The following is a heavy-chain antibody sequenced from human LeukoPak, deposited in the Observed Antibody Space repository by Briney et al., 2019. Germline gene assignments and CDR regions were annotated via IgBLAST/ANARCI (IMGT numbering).Heavy chain of an antibody. D-gene: IGHD6-19*01. J-gene: IGHJ4*02. CDR2: ISAYTGQT. V-gene: IGHV1-18*04. CDR1: GFGFSSYG. CDR3: ARGPGIDVAGVFDY. Sequence: ASVKVSCKASGFGFSSYGINWVRQAPGQRLEWMGWISAYTGQTKYLQKMRGRVTMTTDTSTSTAYMELRSLTSDDTAVYYCARGPGIDVAGVFDYWGKGSLVIVSS.